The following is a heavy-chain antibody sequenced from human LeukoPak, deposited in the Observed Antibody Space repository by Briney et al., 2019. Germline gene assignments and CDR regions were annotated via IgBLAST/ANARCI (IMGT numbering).Heavy chain of an antibody. J-gene: IGHJ4*02. CDR2: IKQDGSEK. D-gene: IGHD3-3*01. CDR1: GFTFSTYW. V-gene: IGHV3-7*01. Sequence: GGSLRLSCAASGFTFSTYWMSWVRQAPGKGLEWVANIKQDGSEKYYVDSVKGRFTFSRDNAKNSLYLQMNSLRAEDTAVYYCARDGGAYDFWSGYCDYWGQGTLVTVSS. CDR3: ARDGGAYDFWSGYCDY.